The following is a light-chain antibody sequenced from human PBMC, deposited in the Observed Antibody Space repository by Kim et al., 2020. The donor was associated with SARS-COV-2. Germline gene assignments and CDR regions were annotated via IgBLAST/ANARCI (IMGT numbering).Light chain of an antibody. CDR3: QAWDISTASYV. CDR2: QDN. V-gene: IGLV3-1*01. J-gene: IGLJ1*01. CDR1: KLGDKY. Sequence: SYELTQPPSVSVSPGQTASITCSGDKLGDKYACWYQQKAGQSPVMVIYQDNKRPSGIPERFSGSNSGNTATLTISGTQAMDEADYYCQAWDISTASYVFG.